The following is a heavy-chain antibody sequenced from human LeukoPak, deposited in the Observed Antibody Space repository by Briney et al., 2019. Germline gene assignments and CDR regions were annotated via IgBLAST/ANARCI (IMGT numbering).Heavy chain of an antibody. V-gene: IGHV3-53*01. J-gene: IGHJ4*02. CDR1: GFTVSSNY. Sequence: GRSLRLSCAASGFTVSSNYMSWVRQAPGKGLEWVSVIYSGGSTYYADSVKGRFTISRDNSKNTLYLQMNSLRAEDTAVYYCARVRRDIAAAGIDYWGQGTLVTVSS. CDR2: IYSGGST. D-gene: IGHD6-13*01. CDR3: ARVRRDIAAAGIDY.